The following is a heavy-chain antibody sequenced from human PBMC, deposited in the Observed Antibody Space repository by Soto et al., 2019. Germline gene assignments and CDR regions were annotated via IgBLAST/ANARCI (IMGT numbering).Heavy chain of an antibody. Sequence: QVHLEESGGGLVKPGGSLRLSCAASGLILSDHSMSWIRQAPGKGLEWISYLSHAGSILYYAASVQGRFTISRDNAKNSLYLQMNSLRAEDTAVYYCAIGPSDYHGMDVWGQGTTVTVSS. D-gene: IGHD3-10*01. CDR3: AIGPSDYHGMDV. V-gene: IGHV3-11*01. CDR1: GLILSDHS. J-gene: IGHJ6*02. CDR2: LSHAGSIL.